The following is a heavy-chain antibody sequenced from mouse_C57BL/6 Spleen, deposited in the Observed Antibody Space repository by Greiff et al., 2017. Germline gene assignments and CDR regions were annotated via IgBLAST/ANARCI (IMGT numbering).Heavy chain of an antibody. CDR3: LFITTVVNYFDY. J-gene: IGHJ2*01. Sequence: QVQLQQPGAELVKPGASVKLSCKASGYTFTSYWMHWVKQRPGQGLEWIGMIHPNSGSTNYNEKFKSKATLTVDKSSSTAYMQLSSLTSEDSAVYYCLFITTVVNYFDYWGQGTTLTVSS. D-gene: IGHD1-1*01. CDR1: GYTFTSYW. CDR2: IHPNSGST. V-gene: IGHV1-64*01.